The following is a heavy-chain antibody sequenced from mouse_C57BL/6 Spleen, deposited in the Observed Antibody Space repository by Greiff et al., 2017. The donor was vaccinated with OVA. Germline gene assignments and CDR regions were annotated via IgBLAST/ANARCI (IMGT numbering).Heavy chain of an antibody. V-gene: IGHV1-80*01. Sequence: VQLQQSGAELVKPGASVKISCKASGYAFSSYWMNWVKQRPGKGLEWIGQIYPGDGDTNYNGKFKGKATLTADKSSSTAYMQLSSLTSEDSAVYFCARWVYYDYEDYAMDDWGQGTSVTVSS. CDR3: ARWVYYDYEDYAMDD. CDR1: GYAFSSYW. CDR2: IYPGDGDT. D-gene: IGHD2-4*01. J-gene: IGHJ4*01.